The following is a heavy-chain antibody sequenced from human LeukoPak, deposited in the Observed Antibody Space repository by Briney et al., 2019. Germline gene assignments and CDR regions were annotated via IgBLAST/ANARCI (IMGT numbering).Heavy chain of an antibody. CDR1: GGSISSYY. J-gene: IGHJ5*02. V-gene: IGHV4-59*01. Sequence: SETLSLTCTVSGGSISSYYWSWIRQPPGKGLEWIGYMYYTGSTNYNPSLKSRLTISVDTSKNQFSLRLSSVTAADTAVYYCARDGCPTAKSGCVGNWFDPWGQGTLVTVSS. D-gene: IGHD2-21*02. CDR2: MYYTGST. CDR3: ARDGCPTAKSGCVGNWFDP.